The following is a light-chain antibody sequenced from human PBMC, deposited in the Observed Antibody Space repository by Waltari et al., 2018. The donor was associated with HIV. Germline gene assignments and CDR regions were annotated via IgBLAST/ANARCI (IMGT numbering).Light chain of an antibody. CDR2: GAS. CDR1: QTISSY. CDR3: QQSYSTPRT. Sequence: DIQMTQSPSSLSASVGARVTITCRASQTISSYLNWYQQKPGKAPMLLIYGASTLHSGVPSRFSGSGSGTDFTLTISSLQPEDFATYYCQQSYSTPRTFGQGTKLEIK. J-gene: IGKJ2*01. V-gene: IGKV1-39*01.